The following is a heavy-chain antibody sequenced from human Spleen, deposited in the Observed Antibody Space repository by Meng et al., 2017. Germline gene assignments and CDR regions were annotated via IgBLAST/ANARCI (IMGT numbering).Heavy chain of an antibody. CDR3: ARDSSVRYFDWLSPSVRYYGMDV. V-gene: IGHV1-18*01. J-gene: IGHJ6*02. CDR1: GYTFTSYG. CDR2: ISAYNGNT. Sequence: ASVKVSCKASGYTFTSYGISWVRQAPGQGLEWMGWISAYNGNTNYAQKLQGRVTMTTDTSTSTAYMELRSLRSEDTAVYYCARDSSVRYFDWLSPSVRYYGMDVWGQGTTVTVSS. D-gene: IGHD3-9*01.